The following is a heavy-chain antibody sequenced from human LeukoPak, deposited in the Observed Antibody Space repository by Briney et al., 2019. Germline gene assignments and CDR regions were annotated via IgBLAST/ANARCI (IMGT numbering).Heavy chain of an antibody. CDR3: ARDWSYYGIFDY. Sequence: GGSLRLSCAASGFTFSSYSMNWVRQAPGKGLEWASSISSSSSYIYYADSVKGRFTISRDNSKNTLYLQVNSLRGEDTAVYYCARDWSYYGIFDYWGQGTLVTVSS. CDR1: GFTFSSYS. J-gene: IGHJ4*02. CDR2: ISSSSSYI. V-gene: IGHV3-21*01. D-gene: IGHD3-10*01.